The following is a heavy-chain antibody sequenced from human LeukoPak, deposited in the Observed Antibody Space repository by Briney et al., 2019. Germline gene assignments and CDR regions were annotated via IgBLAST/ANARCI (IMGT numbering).Heavy chain of an antibody. V-gene: IGHV3-30*02. J-gene: IGHJ4*02. CDR1: GFTFSSYG. CDR2: IRYDGSNK. CDR3: ARDRDIVAPFDY. Sequence: GGSLRLSCAASGFTFSSYGMHWVRQAPGKGLKWVAFIRYDGSNKYYADSVKGRFTISRDSSRSTLYLQMHSLRAEDTAVYYCARDRDIVAPFDYWGQGTLVTVSS. D-gene: IGHD5-12*01.